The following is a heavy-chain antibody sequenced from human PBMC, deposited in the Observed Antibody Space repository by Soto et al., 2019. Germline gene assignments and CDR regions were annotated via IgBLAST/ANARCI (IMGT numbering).Heavy chain of an antibody. V-gene: IGHV1-69*13. J-gene: IGHJ6*01. D-gene: IGHD2-2*01. CDR1: GGTFSSYA. CDR2: IIPIFAPA. CDR3: ARSLVVPADGWGYYYYGLEV. Sequence: SVKVSCKASGGTFSSYAISWVPQAPGQGLEWMGGIIPIFAPANYAQKFQGRVTITADESTSTAYMELSSLRSEDTAVYYCARSLVVPADGWGYYYYGLEVWGQGTTLTVSS.